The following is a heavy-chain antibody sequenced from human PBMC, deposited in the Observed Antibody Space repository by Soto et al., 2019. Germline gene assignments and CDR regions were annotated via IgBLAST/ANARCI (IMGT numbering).Heavy chain of an antibody. J-gene: IGHJ4*02. CDR3: ARVLRYFDWPPAD. CDR2: IIPIFGTA. Sequence: SVKVSCKASGVTFSSYAISWARQAPGQGLEWMGGIIPIFGTANYAQKFQGRVTITADESTSTAYMELSSLRSEDTAVYYCARVLRYFDWPPADWGQGTLVTVSS. V-gene: IGHV1-69*13. CDR1: GVTFSSYA. D-gene: IGHD3-9*01.